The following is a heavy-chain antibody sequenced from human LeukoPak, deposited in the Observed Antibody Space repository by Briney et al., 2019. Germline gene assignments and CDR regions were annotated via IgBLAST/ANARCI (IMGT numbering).Heavy chain of an antibody. D-gene: IGHD2-2*01. V-gene: IGHV4-31*03. Sequence: SQTLSLTCTVSSGSISSCGYYWSWIRQHPGKGLEWIGYIYYSGSTYYNPSLKSRVTISVDTSKNQFSLKLSSVTAADTAVYYCARDSDGYCSSTSCYYYGMDVWGQGTTVTVSS. CDR1: SGSISSCGYY. CDR3: ARDSDGYCSSTSCYYYGMDV. J-gene: IGHJ6*02. CDR2: IYYSGST.